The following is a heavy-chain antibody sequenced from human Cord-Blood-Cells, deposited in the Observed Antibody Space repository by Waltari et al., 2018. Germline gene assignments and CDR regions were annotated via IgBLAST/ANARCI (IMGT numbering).Heavy chain of an antibody. J-gene: IGHJ3*02. Sequence: QVQLQQWGAGLLKPSETLSLTCAVYGGSFSGYYWSWIRQRPGKGLEWIGEINHSGSTNYNPSLKSRVTISVDTSKNQFSLKLSSVTAADTAVYYCALILAGAKGDAFDIWGQGTMVTVSS. V-gene: IGHV4-34*01. CDR3: ALILAGAKGDAFDI. D-gene: IGHD3-9*01. CDR1: GGSFSGYY. CDR2: INHSGST.